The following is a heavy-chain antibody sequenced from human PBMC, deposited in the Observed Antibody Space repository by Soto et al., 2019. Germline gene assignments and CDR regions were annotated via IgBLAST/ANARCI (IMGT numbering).Heavy chain of an antibody. CDR1: GGSFSGSY. CDR2: IYHGGTT. CDR3: ARVHVMVVAGSTFDY. D-gene: IGHD6-19*01. J-gene: IGHJ4*01. Sequence: SETLSLTCAVYGGSFSGSYWAWIRQPPGKGPEWIASIYHGGTTFYNPSLKSRITISVDTSNNQFSLKLTSVTAADTAVYYCARVHVMVVAGSTFDYWGHGTLVTVSS. V-gene: IGHV4-38-2*01.